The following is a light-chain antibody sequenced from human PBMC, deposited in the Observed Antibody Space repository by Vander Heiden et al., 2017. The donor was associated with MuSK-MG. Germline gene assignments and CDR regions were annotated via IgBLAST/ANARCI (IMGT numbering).Light chain of an antibody. CDR3: QVWDGSNDPMV. CDR1: NIGSKS. V-gene: IGLV3-21*04. J-gene: IGLJ2*01. Sequence: SYVLTQPPSVSLAPGKTATITCGGNNIGSKSVHWYQRKPGQALVLVMYFDSDRPSGIPERFSGSNSGNTATLTISRVEAGDEADYYCQVWDGSNDPMVFGGGTKLTVL. CDR2: FDS.